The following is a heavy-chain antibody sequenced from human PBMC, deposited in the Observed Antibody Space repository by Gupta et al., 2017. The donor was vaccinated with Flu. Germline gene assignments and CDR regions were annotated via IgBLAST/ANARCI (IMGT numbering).Heavy chain of an antibody. CDR2: ISGGGGSS. J-gene: IGHJ4*02. CDR1: FTFSNYA. D-gene: IGHD3-10*01. Sequence: FTFSNYAMSWVRQVIGKGLEWVSAISGGGGSSYYAESVKGRFTISRDNSKNTLYLQMNSLRAEDTAVYYCAKGGVIRPLGYWGQGTLVTVSS. V-gene: IGHV3-23*01. CDR3: AKGGVIRPLGY.